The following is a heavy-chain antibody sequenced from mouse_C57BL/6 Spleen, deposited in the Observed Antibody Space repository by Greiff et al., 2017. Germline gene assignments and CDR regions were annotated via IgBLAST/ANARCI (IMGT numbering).Heavy chain of an antibody. CDR2: INPSTGGT. Sequence: VQLQQSGPELVKPGASVKISCKASGYSFTGYYMNWVKQSPEKSLEWIGEINPSTGGTTYNQKFKAKATLTVDKSSSTAYMQLKSLTSEDSAVYYCARCREGTWFAYWGQGTLVTVSA. CDR3: ARCREGTWFAY. V-gene: IGHV1-42*01. J-gene: IGHJ3*01. CDR1: GYSFTGYY.